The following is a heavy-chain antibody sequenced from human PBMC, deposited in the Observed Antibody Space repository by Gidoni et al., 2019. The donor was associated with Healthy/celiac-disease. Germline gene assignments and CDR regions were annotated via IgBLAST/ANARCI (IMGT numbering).Heavy chain of an antibody. V-gene: IGHV4-34*01. D-gene: IGHD2-21*02. CDR1: GGSFSGYY. CDR3: ARGVTKYIPDY. Sequence: QVQLQQWGAGLLKPSETLSLTCAVYGGSFSGYYWGWLRHPPGKVLEWIGEINHIGSTNYNPAVKSRVTISVDTSKNQFSLKLSSVTAADTAVYYCARGVTKYIPDYWGQGTLVTVSS. CDR2: INHIGST. J-gene: IGHJ4*02.